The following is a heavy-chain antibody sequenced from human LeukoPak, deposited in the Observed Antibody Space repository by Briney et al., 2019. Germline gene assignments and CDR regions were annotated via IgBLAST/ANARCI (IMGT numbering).Heavy chain of an antibody. CDR2: INHSGST. Sequence: SGTLSLTCAVYGGSFCGYYWSWSRQPPRKGLEWIGEINHSGSTNYNPSLKSRVTISVDTSKNQFSLKLSSVTAADTAVYYCARGPTSVAGTRSWFDPWGQGTLVTVSS. CDR3: ARGPTSVAGTRSWFDP. V-gene: IGHV4-34*01. J-gene: IGHJ5*02. CDR1: GGSFCGYY. D-gene: IGHD6-19*01.